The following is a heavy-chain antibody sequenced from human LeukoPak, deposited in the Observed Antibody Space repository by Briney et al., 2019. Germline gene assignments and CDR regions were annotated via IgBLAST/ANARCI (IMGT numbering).Heavy chain of an antibody. D-gene: IGHD6-19*01. CDR3: ARSSGWWGNWFDP. J-gene: IGHJ5*02. Sequence: GASVKVSCKASGYTFTGYYMHWVRQAPGQGLEWMGWISAYNGNTNYAQKLQGRVTMTTDTSTSTAYMELRSLRSDDTAVYYCARSSGWWGNWFDPWGQGTLVTVSS. CDR1: GYTFTGYY. V-gene: IGHV1-18*04. CDR2: ISAYNGNT.